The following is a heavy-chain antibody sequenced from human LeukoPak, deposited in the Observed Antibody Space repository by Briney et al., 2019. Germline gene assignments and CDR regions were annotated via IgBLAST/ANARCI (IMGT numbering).Heavy chain of an antibody. CDR3: ARGDYGDYVLDY. J-gene: IGHJ4*02. CDR2: INPNCGGT. V-gene: IGHV1-2*02. D-gene: IGHD4-17*01. CDR1: GYTFTGYY. Sequence: ASVKVSCKASGYTFTGYYMHWVRQAPGQGLEWMGWINPNCGGTNYAQKFQGRVTTTRDTSISTAYMELSRLRSDDTAVYYCARGDYGDYVLDYWGQGTLVTVSS.